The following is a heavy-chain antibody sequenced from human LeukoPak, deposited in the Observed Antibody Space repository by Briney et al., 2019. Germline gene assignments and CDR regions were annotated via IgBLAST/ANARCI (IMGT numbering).Heavy chain of an antibody. CDR1: GGSISSGGYY. J-gene: IGHJ3*02. CDR2: IYYSGST. CDR3: ARGQALRAFDI. Sequence: SETLSLTCTVSGGSISSGGYYWSWIRQHPGKGLEWIGYIYYSGSTYYNPSLKSRVTISVDTSKNQFSRKLSSVTAADTAVYYCARGQALRAFDIWGQGTMVTVSS. V-gene: IGHV4-31*03.